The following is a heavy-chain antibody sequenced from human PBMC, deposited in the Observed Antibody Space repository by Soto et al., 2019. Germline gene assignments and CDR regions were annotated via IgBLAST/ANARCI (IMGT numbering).Heavy chain of an antibody. CDR2: FDPEDGET. D-gene: IGHD3-3*01. CDR1: GYALTELS. V-gene: IGHV1-24*01. J-gene: IGHJ6*02. Sequence: ASVKVSCKVSGYALTELSMHWVRQAPGKGLEWMGGFDPEDGETIYAQKFQGRVTMTEDTSTDTAYMELSSLRSEDTAVYYCATGLEWFVNYYGMDVWGQGTTVTVSS. CDR3: ATGLEWFVNYYGMDV.